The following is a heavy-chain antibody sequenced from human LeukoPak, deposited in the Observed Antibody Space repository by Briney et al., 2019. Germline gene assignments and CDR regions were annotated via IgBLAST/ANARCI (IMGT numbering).Heavy chain of an antibody. CDR1: GFTFIDYY. CDR2: ISNSGQTM. Sequence: PGGSLRLSCTASGFTFIDYYMSWIRQAPGKGLEWVSYISNSGQTMYYADSLKGRFTISRDNANNSLYLQMNSLTAEDTAVYYCARVGWTMVRGAPYYYYYMDVWGKGTTVTISS. CDR3: ARVGWTMVRGAPYYYYYMDV. D-gene: IGHD3-10*01. V-gene: IGHV3-11*01. J-gene: IGHJ6*03.